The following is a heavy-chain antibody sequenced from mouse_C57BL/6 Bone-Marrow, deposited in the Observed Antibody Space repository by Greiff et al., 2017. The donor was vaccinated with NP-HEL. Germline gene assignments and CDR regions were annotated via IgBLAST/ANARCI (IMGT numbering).Heavy chain of an antibody. V-gene: IGHV1-69*01. CDR1: GYTFTSYW. J-gene: IGHJ3*01. CDR3: ASFAY. CDR2: IDPSDSYT. Sequence: MQLQQSGAELVMPGASVKLSCKASGYTFTSYWMHWVKQRPGQGLEWIGEIDPSDSYTNYNQKFKGKSTLTVDKSSSTAYMQLSSLTSEDSAVYYCASFAYWGQGTLVTVSA.